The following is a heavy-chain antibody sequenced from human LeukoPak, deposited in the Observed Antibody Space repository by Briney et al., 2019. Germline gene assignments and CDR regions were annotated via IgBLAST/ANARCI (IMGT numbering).Heavy chain of an antibody. Sequence: GASVKVSCKASGYTFTSYGISWVRQAPGQGLEWMGWISAYNGNTNYAQKFQGRVTMTSDTSISTAYVELSRLRSDDTALYYCTRGSYYDSSGYSGVRLFDYWGQGTPVTVPS. CDR2: ISAYNGNT. V-gene: IGHV1-18*01. CDR1: GYTFTSYG. J-gene: IGHJ4*02. D-gene: IGHD3-22*01. CDR3: TRGSYYDSSGYSGVRLFDY.